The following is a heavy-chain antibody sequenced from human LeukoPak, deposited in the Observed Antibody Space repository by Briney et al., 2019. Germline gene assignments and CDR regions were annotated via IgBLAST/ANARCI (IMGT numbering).Heavy chain of an antibody. CDR2: VYSEGST. D-gene: IGHD1-26*01. CDR1: GFIVSCDF. CDR3: ARERGRGRASPWFDY. J-gene: IGHJ4*02. V-gene: IGHV3-53*01. Sequence: GGSLRLSFAASGFIVSCDFMSGVRRAPGGGLEGVSVVYSEGSTYYADSGKGRFTISRDNSKNTLDLKLTGLRDEATAVYYCARERGRGRASPWFDYWGQGTLVTVSS.